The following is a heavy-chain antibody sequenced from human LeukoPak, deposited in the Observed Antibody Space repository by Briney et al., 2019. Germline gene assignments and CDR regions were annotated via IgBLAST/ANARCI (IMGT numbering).Heavy chain of an antibody. CDR3: ARDRSTYASGGD. D-gene: IGHD6-6*01. J-gene: IGHJ4*02. Sequence: ASVKVSCEASGYTFTGYYMHWVRQAPGQGLEWMGWINPNSGGTNYAQKFQGRVTMTRDTSISTAYMELSRLRSDDTAVYYCARDRSTYASGGDWGQGTLVTVSS. V-gene: IGHV1-2*02. CDR1: GYTFTGYY. CDR2: INPNSGGT.